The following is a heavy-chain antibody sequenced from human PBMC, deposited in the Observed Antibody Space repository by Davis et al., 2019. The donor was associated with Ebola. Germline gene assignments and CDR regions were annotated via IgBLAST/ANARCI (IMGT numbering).Heavy chain of an antibody. CDR2: IYPGDSDT. CDR1: GYDFPSYW. D-gene: IGHD3-10*01. Sequence: GESLKISCKGSGYDFPSYWIGWVRQMPGKGLEWMGIIYPGDSDTRYSPSFQGQVTISADKSINTAYLQWSSLKASDTAMYYCARGPRSYFRAGGDDYWGQGTLVTVSS. V-gene: IGHV5-51*01. J-gene: IGHJ4*02. CDR3: ARGPRSYFRAGGDDY.